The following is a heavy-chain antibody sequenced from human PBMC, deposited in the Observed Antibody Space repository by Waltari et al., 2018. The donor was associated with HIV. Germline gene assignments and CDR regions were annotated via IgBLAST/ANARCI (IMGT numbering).Heavy chain of an antibody. V-gene: IGHV6-1*01. CDR2: TYYRSQWLN. CDR3: ARGVATTDTGGLDY. CDR1: GDSVSSYLAA. J-gene: IGHJ4*02. Sequence: QVQLQQSGPGLVKPSQTLSLTCAISGDSVSSYLAAWNWIRQSPSRGLEWLGRTYYRSQWLNGYAESVKSRITIIPDTSKNQFSLQLDSVTPEDTAVYYCARGVATTDTGGLDYWGQGTLVTVSS. D-gene: IGHD1-1*01.